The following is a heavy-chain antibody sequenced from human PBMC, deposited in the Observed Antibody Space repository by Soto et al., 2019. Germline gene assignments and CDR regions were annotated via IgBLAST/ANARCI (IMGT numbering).Heavy chain of an antibody. D-gene: IGHD3-22*01. V-gene: IGHV1-69*13. J-gene: IGHJ4*02. CDR2: IIPIFGTA. Sequence: SVKVSCKASGGTLSSYAISWVRQAPGQGLEWMGGIIPIFGTANYAQKFQGRVTITADESTSTAYMELSSLRSEDTAVYYCARDAYYDSSGYYYPYYFDYWGQGTMVT. CDR3: ARDAYYDSSGYYYPYYFDY. CDR1: GGTLSSYA.